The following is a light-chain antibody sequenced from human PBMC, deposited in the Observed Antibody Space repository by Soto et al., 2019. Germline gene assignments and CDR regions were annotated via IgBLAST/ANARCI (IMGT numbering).Light chain of an antibody. CDR3: QQYNNWPFS. CDR2: DVS. V-gene: IGKV3-15*01. Sequence: EIVMTQSPASLSVSPGERVTRSCRAGQGVTTNFSWYQQKSGQSPRLLIYDVSTRATGVPARFSGTGSETDFTLTISGLQSEDSAVYFCQQYNNWPFSFGQGTRLEIK. CDR1: QGVTTN. J-gene: IGKJ5*01.